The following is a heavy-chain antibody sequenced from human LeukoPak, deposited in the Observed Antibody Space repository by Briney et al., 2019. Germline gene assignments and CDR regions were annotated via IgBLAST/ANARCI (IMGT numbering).Heavy chain of an antibody. V-gene: IGHV3-74*01. CDR1: GFIFSIND. D-gene: IGHD5-24*01. CDR2: INSDGSST. Sequence: LPGGSLRLSCAVSGFIFSINDMHWVRQAPGKGLVWVSRINSDGSSTSYADSVKGRFTISRDNAKDTLYLQMNSLRAEDTAVYYCARDGYKPGYWGQGTLVTVSS. J-gene: IGHJ4*02. CDR3: ARDGYKPGY.